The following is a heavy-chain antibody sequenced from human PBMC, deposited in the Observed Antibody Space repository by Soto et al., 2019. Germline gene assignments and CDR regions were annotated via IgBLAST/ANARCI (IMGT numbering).Heavy chain of an antibody. D-gene: IGHD5-18*01. CDR3: ARGGEYSTSFDY. CDR1: GGSFSGYY. Sequence: PSETLSLTCAVYGGSFSGYYWSWIRQSPGRGLEWIGEINRSGNTNYSPSLKSRVTISVDTSKNQFSLNLSPVTAADTAVYYCARGGEYSTSFDYWGQGTLVTVSS. CDR2: INRSGNT. J-gene: IGHJ4*02. V-gene: IGHV4-34*01.